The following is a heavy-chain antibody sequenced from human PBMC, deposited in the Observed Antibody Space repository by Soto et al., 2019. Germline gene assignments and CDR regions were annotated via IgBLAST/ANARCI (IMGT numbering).Heavy chain of an antibody. J-gene: IGHJ6*02. D-gene: IGHD5-18*01. Sequence: SETLSLTCAVSGYSISSGYYWGWIRQPPGKGLEWIGSIYHSGSTYYNPSLKSRVTISVDTSKNQFSLKLSSVTAADTAVYYCARLRGYSYGYYYYGMDVWGQGTTVTVS. CDR2: IYHSGST. CDR3: ARLRGYSYGYYYYGMDV. CDR1: GYSISSGYY. V-gene: IGHV4-38-2*01.